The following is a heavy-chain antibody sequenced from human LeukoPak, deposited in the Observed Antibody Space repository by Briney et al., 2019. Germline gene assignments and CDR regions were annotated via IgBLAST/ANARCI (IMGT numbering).Heavy chain of an antibody. CDR3: AKGGFSYYGPFDY. V-gene: IGHV1-24*01. J-gene: IGHJ4*02. CDR1: GCTLTELS. D-gene: IGHD3-10*01. CDR2: FDPEDGET. Sequence: ASVKVSCKVSGCTLTELSMHWVRQAPGKGLEWMGGFDPEDGETIYAQKFQGRVTMTEDTSTDTAYMELSSLRSEDTAVYYCAKGGFSYYGPFDYWGQGTLVTVSS.